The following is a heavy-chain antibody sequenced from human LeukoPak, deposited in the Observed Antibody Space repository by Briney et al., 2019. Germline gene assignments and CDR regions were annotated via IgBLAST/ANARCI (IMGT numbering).Heavy chain of an antibody. CDR2: ISGSGGST. CDR1: GFTFSSYA. Sequence: PGGSLRLSCAASGFTFSSYAMSWVRQAPGKGLEWVSAISGSGGSTYYADSVKGRFTISRNNSKNSLYLQMNSLRAEDTAVYYCARERIQLWSRQFDYWGQGTLVTVSS. J-gene: IGHJ4*02. D-gene: IGHD5-18*01. V-gene: IGHV3-23*01. CDR3: ARERIQLWSRQFDY.